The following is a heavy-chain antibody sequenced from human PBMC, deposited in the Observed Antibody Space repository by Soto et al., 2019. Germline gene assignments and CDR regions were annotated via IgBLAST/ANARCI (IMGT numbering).Heavy chain of an antibody. CDR3: TANRGQPDGLLPFAH. CDR1: GYTLMELS. V-gene: IGHV1-24*01. J-gene: IGHJ4*02. D-gene: IGHD2-2*01. CDR2: FDPEGGEI. Sequence: ASVKVSCKVSGYTLMELSIHWVRQAPGGGLEWMGGFDPEGGEIIYAQKLQGRVTMTEDTSTDTVYLELSSLRSEDTAVYYCTANRGQPDGLLPFAHWGQGTLVTVSS.